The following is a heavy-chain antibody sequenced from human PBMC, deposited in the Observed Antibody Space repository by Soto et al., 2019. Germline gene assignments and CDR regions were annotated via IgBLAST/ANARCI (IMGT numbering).Heavy chain of an antibody. V-gene: IGHV1-69*01. CDR1: GGTFSSYA. Sequence: QVQLVQSGAEVKKPGSSVKVSCKASGGTFSSYAISWVRQAPGQGLEWMGGIIPIFGTANYAQKFQGRVTITADESTSTAYMELSSLRSDDTAVYYCARNYYDSSGYYYRFDPWGQGTLVNVSS. D-gene: IGHD3-22*01. CDR3: ARNYYDSSGYYYRFDP. CDR2: IIPIFGTA. J-gene: IGHJ5*02.